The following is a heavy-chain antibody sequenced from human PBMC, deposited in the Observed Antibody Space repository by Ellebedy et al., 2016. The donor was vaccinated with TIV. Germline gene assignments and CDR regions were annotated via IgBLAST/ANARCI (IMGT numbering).Heavy chain of an antibody. J-gene: IGHJ4*02. CDR2: IDTSSTNI. CDR3: ACPAVGFWSGYNEH. D-gene: IGHD3-3*01. V-gene: IGHV3-11*06. Sequence: PSETLSLTCTVSGGSMISDDHYWTWVRQAPGKGLEWLAYIDTSSTNIHYADSVKGRFSISRDNAKNSLFLQMNNLRADDTAVYYCACPAVGFWSGYNEHWGQGTLVTVSS. CDR1: GGSMISDDHY.